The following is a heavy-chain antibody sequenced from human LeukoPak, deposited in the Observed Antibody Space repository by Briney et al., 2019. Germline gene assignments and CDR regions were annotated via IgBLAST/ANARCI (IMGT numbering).Heavy chain of an antibody. V-gene: IGHV3-11*04. Sequence: PGGSLRLSCAASGFTFSDYYMSWIRQAPGKGLEWVPYISSSGSTIYYADSVKGRFTISRDNAKNSLYLQMNRLRAEDTAVYYCARETLNLAVARYYYYMDVWGKGTTVTVSS. D-gene: IGHD6-19*01. CDR2: ISSSGSTI. CDR1: GFTFSDYY. CDR3: ARETLNLAVARYYYYMDV. J-gene: IGHJ6*03.